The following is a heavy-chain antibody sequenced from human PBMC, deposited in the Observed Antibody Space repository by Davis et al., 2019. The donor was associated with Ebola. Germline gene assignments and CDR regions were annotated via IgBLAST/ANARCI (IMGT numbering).Heavy chain of an antibody. Sequence: SQTLSLTCAVYGGSFSGYYWSWIRQPPGKGLEWIGEINHSGSTNYNPSLKSRVTISVDTSKNQFSLKLSSVTAADTAVYYCARKGYCSSTSCYYSRKEEYFQHWGQGTLVTVSS. CDR2: INHSGST. CDR3: ARKGYCSSTSCYYSRKEEYFQH. D-gene: IGHD2-2*01. J-gene: IGHJ1*01. V-gene: IGHV4-34*01. CDR1: GGSFSGYY.